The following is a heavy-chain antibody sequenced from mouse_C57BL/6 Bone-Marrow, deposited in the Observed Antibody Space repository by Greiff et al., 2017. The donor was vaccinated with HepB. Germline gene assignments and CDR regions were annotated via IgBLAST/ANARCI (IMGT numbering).Heavy chain of an antibody. CDR1: GYAFSSYW. CDR3: AGYYDYDKDYAMDY. V-gene: IGHV1-80*01. D-gene: IGHD2-4*01. J-gene: IGHJ4*01. CDR2: IYPGDGDT. Sequence: VKLVESGAELVKPGASVKISCKASGYAFSSYWMNWVKQRPGKGLEWIGQIYPGDGDTNYNGKFKGKATLTADKSSSTAYMQLSSLTSEDSAVYFCAGYYDYDKDYAMDYWGQGTSVTVSS.